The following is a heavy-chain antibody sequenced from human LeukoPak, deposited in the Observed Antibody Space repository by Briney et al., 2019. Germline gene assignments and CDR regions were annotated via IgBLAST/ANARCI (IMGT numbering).Heavy chain of an antibody. Sequence: PGGSLRLSCAASGFTFSSDEMNWVRQAPGKGLEWVSYISSSGSTIYYADSVKGRFTISRDNAKNSLYLQMNSLRAEDTAVYYCARVSGYTPEIDYWGQGTLATVSS. D-gene: IGHD5-18*01. CDR3: ARVSGYTPEIDY. J-gene: IGHJ4*02. CDR1: GFTFSSDE. V-gene: IGHV3-48*03. CDR2: ISSSGSTI.